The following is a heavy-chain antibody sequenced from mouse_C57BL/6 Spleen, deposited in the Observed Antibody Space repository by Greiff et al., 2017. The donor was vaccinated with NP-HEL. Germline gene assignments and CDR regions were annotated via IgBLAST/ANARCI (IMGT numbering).Heavy chain of an antibody. J-gene: IGHJ3*01. V-gene: IGHV1-82*01. D-gene: IGHD2-4*01. CDR1: GYAFSSSW. Sequence: QVQLQQSGPELVKPGASVKISCKASGYAFSSSWMNWVKQRPGKGLEWIGRIYPGDGDTNYNGKFKGKATLTADKSSSTAYMQLSSLTSEDSAVYFCARCYYDYDKVAYWGQGTLVTVSA. CDR2: IYPGDGDT. CDR3: ARCYYDYDKVAY.